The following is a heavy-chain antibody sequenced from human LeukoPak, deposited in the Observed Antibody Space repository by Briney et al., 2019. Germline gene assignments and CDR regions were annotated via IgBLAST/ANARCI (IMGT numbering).Heavy chain of an antibody. J-gene: IGHJ3*02. Sequence: ASVKVSCKASGYTFTSYDINWVRQATGQGLEWMGWMNPNSGNTGYAQKFQGRVTMTRNTSISTAYMELSSLRSEDTAVYYCARGLDLWFGEIFAFDIWGQGTMVTVSS. CDR1: GYTFTSYD. V-gene: IGHV1-8*01. CDR2: MNPNSGNT. CDR3: ARGLDLWFGEIFAFDI. D-gene: IGHD3-10*01.